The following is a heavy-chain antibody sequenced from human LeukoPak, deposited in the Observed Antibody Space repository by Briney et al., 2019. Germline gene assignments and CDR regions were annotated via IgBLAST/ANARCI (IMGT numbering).Heavy chain of an antibody. CDR1: GGSYSGYY. CDR3: ARGHSYNAEGENWFDP. J-gene: IGHJ5*02. D-gene: IGHD5-24*01. Sequence: SETLSLTCAVYGGSYSGYYWSWIRQPPGKGLEWIGEINHSGSTNYNPSLKSRVTISVDTSKNQFSLKLSSVTAADTAVYYCARGHSYNAEGENWFDPWGQGTLVTVSS. CDR2: INHSGST. V-gene: IGHV4-34*01.